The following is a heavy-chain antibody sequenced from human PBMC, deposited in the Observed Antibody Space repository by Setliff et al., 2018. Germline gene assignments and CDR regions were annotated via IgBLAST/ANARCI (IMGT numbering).Heavy chain of an antibody. V-gene: IGHV4-61*02. J-gene: IGHJ5*02. D-gene: IGHD1-26*01. CDR2: IYSSGGT. CDR1: GGSISSGSYY. CDR3: ARGAPGWELLSWFDP. Sequence: TLSLTCTVSGGSISSGSYYWSWIRQPAGKGLEWIGRIYSSGGTKYNPSLKSRVTISGDTSKNQFSLKLSSVTAADTAVYYCARGAPGWELLSWFDPWGQGTLVTVSS.